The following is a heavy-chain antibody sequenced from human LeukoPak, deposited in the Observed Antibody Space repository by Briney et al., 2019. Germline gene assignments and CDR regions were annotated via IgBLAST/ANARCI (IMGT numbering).Heavy chain of an antibody. V-gene: IGHV3-20*01. CDR3: ARDGGYCSSTSCYTPTAFDY. J-gene: IGHJ4*02. CDR1: GFTFDDYG. CDR2: INWNGGST. Sequence: GGSLRLSCAASGFTFDDYGMSWVRQAPGKGLEWVSGINWNGGSTGYADSVKGRFTISRDNAKNSLYLQMNSLRAEDTALYHCARDGGYCSSTSCYTPTAFDYWGQGTLVTVSS. D-gene: IGHD2-2*02.